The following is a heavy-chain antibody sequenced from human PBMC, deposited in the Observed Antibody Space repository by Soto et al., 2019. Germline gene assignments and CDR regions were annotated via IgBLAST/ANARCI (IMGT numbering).Heavy chain of an antibody. J-gene: IGHJ5*02. D-gene: IGHD6-6*01. CDR1: GGSISSYD. CDR2: IYYSGST. Sequence: SETLSLTCTVSGGSISSYDWSWIRQPPGKGLEWIGYIYYSGSTNYNPSLKSRVTISVDTSKNQFSLKLSSVTAADTAVYYCARDLRAAQWFDPWGQGTLVTVSS. V-gene: IGHV4-59*01. CDR3: ARDLRAAQWFDP.